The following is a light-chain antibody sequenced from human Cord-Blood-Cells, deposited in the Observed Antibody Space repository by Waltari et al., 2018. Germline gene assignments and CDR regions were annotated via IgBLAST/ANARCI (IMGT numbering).Light chain of an antibody. CDR2: EVS. J-gene: IGLJ3*02. CDR1: SSDVGGYYY. Sequence: QSALTQPASVSGSPGQSITISCTGTSSDVGGYYYGSWYQQHPGKAPKLMIYEVSNRPSCVSNRFSGSKSGNTASLTISGLQAEDEADYYCSSYTSSSTWVFGGGTKLTVL. V-gene: IGLV2-14*01. CDR3: SSYTSSSTWV.